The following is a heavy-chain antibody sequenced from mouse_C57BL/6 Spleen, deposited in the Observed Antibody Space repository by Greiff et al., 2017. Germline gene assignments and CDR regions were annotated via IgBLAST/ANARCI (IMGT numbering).Heavy chain of an antibody. CDR1: GYSFTDYN. CDR2: INPNYGTT. Sequence: EVQRVESGPELVKPGASVKISCKASGYSFTDYNMNWVKQSNGKSLEWIGVINPNYGTTSYNQKFKGKATLTVDQSSSTAYMQLNSLTSEDSAVYYCAIPIYYYGSSYAMDYWGQGTSVTVSS. V-gene: IGHV1-39*01. D-gene: IGHD1-1*01. J-gene: IGHJ4*01. CDR3: AIPIYYYGSSYAMDY.